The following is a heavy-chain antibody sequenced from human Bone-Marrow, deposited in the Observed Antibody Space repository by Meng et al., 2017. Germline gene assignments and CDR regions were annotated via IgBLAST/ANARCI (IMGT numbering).Heavy chain of an antibody. CDR3: ARGSTNWFDP. CDR1: GGHTSSGGNY. Sequence: QLMKSGPGRVNPSHTPALTSTVSGGHTSSGGNYWSWIRQHSGKGLELSGYIYYSGNTYYNPSLKSLVNISLETSKNQFSLKVSSVTAADTAVYYCARGSTNWFDPWGQGILVTVSS. CDR2: IYYSGNT. V-gene: IGHV4-31*01. J-gene: IGHJ5*02.